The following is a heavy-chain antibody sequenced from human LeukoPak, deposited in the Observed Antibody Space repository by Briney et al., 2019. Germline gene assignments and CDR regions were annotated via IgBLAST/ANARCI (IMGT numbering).Heavy chain of an antibody. V-gene: IGHV1-3*01. D-gene: IGHD3-22*01. J-gene: IGHJ4*02. Sequence: ASVKVSCKASGYTFTSYAMHWVRQAPGQRLEWMGWINAGNGNTKYSQKFQGRVTITRDTSASTAYMELSSLRSEDTAVYYCAGLKDYYDSSGYYSSAFDYWGQGTLVTVSS. CDR2: INAGNGNT. CDR3: AGLKDYYDSSGYYSSAFDY. CDR1: GYTFTSYA.